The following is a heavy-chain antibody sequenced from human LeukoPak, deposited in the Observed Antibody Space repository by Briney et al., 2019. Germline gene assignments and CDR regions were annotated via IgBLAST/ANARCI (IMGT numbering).Heavy chain of an antibody. V-gene: IGHV4-59*08. CDR3: ARGASITIFEGWFDS. CDR2: IYYSGTT. D-gene: IGHD3-3*01. CDR1: GGSIGSYC. J-gene: IGHJ5*01. Sequence: SETLSLTCSVSGGSIGSYCWNWIRQPPGKGLEWIGYIYYSGTTDYSPSLKSRVTMSVDTSKNQFSLKLSSVTATDTAVYYCARGASITIFEGWFDSWGQGTLVTVSS.